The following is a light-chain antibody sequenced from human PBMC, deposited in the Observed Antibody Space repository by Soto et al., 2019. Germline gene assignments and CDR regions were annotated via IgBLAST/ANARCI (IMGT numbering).Light chain of an antibody. CDR1: SSDVGGYND. J-gene: IGLJ2*01. Sequence: QSVLTQPASVSGSPGPSITISCTGTSSDVGGYNDVSWYQHHPGKAPKLMIYDVSNRPSGVSNRFAGSKSGNTASLTISGLQAEDEADYYCSSYTRSSTLEVVFGGGTKLTVL. V-gene: IGLV2-14*03. CDR2: DVS. CDR3: SSYTRSSTLEVV.